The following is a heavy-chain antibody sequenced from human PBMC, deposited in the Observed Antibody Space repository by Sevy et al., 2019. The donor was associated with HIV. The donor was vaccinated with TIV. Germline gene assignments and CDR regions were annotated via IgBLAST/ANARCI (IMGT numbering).Heavy chain of an antibody. CDR2: ISYAGSNK. D-gene: IGHD4-17*01. J-gene: IGHJ6*02. V-gene: IGHV3-30-3*01. CDR3: AGDVAFTTEYSYGMDV. CDR1: GFMFSSYS. Sequence: GGSLRLSCAASGFMFSSYSVHWVRQAPGKGLEWVAVISYAGSNKYYADSGKGRLTMSRDNSKNTLYLQMNSLIAADTAVYYYAGDVAFTTEYSYGMDVWGQGTTVTVSS.